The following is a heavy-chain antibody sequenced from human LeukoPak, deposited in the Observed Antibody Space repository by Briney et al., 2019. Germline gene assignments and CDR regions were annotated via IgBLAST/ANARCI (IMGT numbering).Heavy chain of an antibody. V-gene: IGHV5-51*01. Sequence: GESLKISCKGSGYSFTSYWIGWVRQMPGKGLEWMGIIYPGDSDTRYSPSFQGQVTISADKFISTAYLQWSSLKASDTAMYYCATVYYGSGSYYAGPNDAFDIWGQGTMVTVSS. J-gene: IGHJ3*02. D-gene: IGHD3-10*01. CDR3: ATVYYGSGSYYAGPNDAFDI. CDR1: GYSFTSYW. CDR2: IYPGDSDT.